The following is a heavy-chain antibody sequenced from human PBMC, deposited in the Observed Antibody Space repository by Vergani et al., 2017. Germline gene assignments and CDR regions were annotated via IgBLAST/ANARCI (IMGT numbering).Heavy chain of an antibody. Sequence: QVQLQESGPGLVKPSETLSLTCTVSGGSVSSGSYYWSWIRQPPGKGLEWIGYIYYSGSTNYNPSLKSRVTISVDTSKNQFSLKLSSVTAADTAVYYCARVKSSGYYHLTFDYWGQGTLVTVSS. J-gene: IGHJ4*02. CDR1: GGSVSSGSYY. V-gene: IGHV4-61*01. CDR3: ARVKSSGYYHLTFDY. D-gene: IGHD3-22*01. CDR2: IYYSGST.